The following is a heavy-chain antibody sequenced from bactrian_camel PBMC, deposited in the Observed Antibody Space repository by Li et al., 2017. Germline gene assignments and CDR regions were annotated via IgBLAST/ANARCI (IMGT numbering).Heavy chain of an antibody. D-gene: IGHD1*01. Sequence: DVQLVESGGRLVHPGGSLRLSCAASVFTFNYYHMSWVRQAPGKGLEWVSSINTGGGTTNYADSVKERFTISRDNAKNTVYLQMHSLKPEDTAMYYCASKYEGTWTADPQRWTYWGQGTQVTVS. CDR1: VFTFNYYH. J-gene: IGHJ4*01. CDR2: INTGGGTT. V-gene: IGHV3S40*01. CDR3: ASKYEGTWTADPQRWTY.